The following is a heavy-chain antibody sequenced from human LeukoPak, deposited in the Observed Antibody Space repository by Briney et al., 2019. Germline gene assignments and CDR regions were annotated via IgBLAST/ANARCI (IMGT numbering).Heavy chain of an antibody. Sequence: PSETLSLTCAVSGGSISSGGYSWSWIRQPPGKGLEWIGYIYHSGSTYYNPSLKSRVTISVDRSKNQFSLKLSSVTAADTAVYYCARVAEVWPLYYYYYMDVWGKGTTVTVSS. D-gene: IGHD2-8*01. CDR3: ARVAEVWPLYYYYYMDV. CDR1: GGSISSGGYS. CDR2: IYHSGST. V-gene: IGHV4-30-2*01. J-gene: IGHJ6*03.